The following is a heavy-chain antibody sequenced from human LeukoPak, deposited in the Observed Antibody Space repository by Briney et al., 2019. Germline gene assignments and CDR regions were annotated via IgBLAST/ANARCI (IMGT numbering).Heavy chain of an antibody. CDR2: INTNTGNP. J-gene: IGHJ5*02. D-gene: IGHD3-9*01. Sequence: VASVKVSCKASGYTFTSYAMNWVRQAPGQGLEWMGWINTNTGNPTYAQGFTGRFVFSLDTSVSTAYLQISSLKAEDTAVYYCARCYDILTGYPTNNWFDPWGQGTLVTVSS. CDR3: ARCYDILTGYPTNNWFDP. CDR1: GYTFTSYA. V-gene: IGHV7-4-1*02.